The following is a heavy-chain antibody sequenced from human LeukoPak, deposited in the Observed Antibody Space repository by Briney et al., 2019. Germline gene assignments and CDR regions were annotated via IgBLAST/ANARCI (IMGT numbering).Heavy chain of an antibody. V-gene: IGHV4-31*03. CDR1: GGSISSGGYY. J-gene: IGHJ4*02. CDR2: IYYSGST. CDR3: ARVVLTTVELRFDY. Sequence: SETLSLTCTVSGGSISSGGYYWSWIRQPPGRGLEWIGYIYYSGSTDYNPALKSRVTISVDTSKNQFSLHLSSVTAADTAVYYCARVVLTTVELRFDYWGQGSLVTVSS. D-gene: IGHD4-11*01.